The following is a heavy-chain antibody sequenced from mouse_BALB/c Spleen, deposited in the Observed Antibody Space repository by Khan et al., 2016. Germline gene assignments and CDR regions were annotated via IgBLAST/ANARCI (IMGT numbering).Heavy chain of an antibody. CDR3: AREIATASIDY. J-gene: IGHJ2*01. V-gene: IGHV9-1*02. D-gene: IGHD1-2*01. CDR2: INTYTGEP. Sequence: QIQLVQSGPELKKPGETVKISCKASGYTFTNYGMNWVKQAPGKGLKWMGWINTYTGEPTYADDFKGRFAFSLETSASTAYLQINNLKNEDMATYFCAREIATASIDYWGQGTTLTVSS. CDR1: GYTFTNYG.